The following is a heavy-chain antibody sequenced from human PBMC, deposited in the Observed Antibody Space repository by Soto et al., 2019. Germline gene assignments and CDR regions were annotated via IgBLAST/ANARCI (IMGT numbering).Heavy chain of an antibody. CDR2: ISYDGSNK. V-gene: IGHV3-30*18. J-gene: IGHJ6*02. D-gene: IGHD1-1*01. Sequence: QVQLVESGGGVVQPGRSLRLSCAASGFTFSSYGMHWVRQAPGKGLEWVAVISYDGSNKYYADSVKGRFTISRDNSKNXLFXQMNSLRDEDTAVYYCAKDQGGQLERDYYYYGMDVWGQGTTVTVSS. CDR3: AKDQGGQLERDYYYYGMDV. CDR1: GFTFSSYG.